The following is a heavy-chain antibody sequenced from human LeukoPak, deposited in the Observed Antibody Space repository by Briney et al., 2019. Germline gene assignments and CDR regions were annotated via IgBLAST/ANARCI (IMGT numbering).Heavy chain of an antibody. V-gene: IGHV1-18*01. Sequence: GASVKVSCKASGYTFTSYGISWVRQAPGQGLEWMGWISAYNGNTNYAQKLQGRVTMTTDTSTSTAYMELRSLRSDDTAVYYCARERIKPIFGVVIIPPAYMDVWGKGTTVTVSS. D-gene: IGHD3-3*01. CDR1: GYTFTSYG. CDR2: ISAYNGNT. J-gene: IGHJ6*03. CDR3: ARERIKPIFGVVIIPPAYMDV.